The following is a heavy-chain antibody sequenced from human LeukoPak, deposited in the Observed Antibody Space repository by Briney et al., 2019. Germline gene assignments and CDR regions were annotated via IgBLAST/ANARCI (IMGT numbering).Heavy chain of an antibody. CDR3: ARDSGTTGEVKFDP. J-gene: IGHJ5*02. CDR1: GGSINSY. CDR2: ISSSGTI. V-gene: IGHV4-4*07. Sequence: SETLSLTCTVSGGSINSYWGWIRQPAGKGLEWIGRISSSGTITYNPALQSRLSISIDTSKNQFSLKLMSVTAADTAVYYCARDSGTTGEVKFDPWGQGTLVTVSS. D-gene: IGHD3-10*01.